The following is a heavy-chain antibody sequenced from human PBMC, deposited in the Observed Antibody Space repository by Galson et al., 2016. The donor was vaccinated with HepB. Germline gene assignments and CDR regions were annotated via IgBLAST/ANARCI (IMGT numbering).Heavy chain of an antibody. V-gene: IGHV3-11*06. D-gene: IGHD2-21*02. CDR1: GFTFSDYY. J-gene: IGHJ4*02. Sequence: SLRLSCAASGFTFSDYYMSWIRQTPGKGLEYVASISTSSTYIYYADSVRGRFTISRDNAENSLFLQMNSLRAKDTAVYYCAREAGSAATANPRFDSWGQGVLVTVSS. CDR3: AREAGSAATANPRFDS. CDR2: ISTSSTYI.